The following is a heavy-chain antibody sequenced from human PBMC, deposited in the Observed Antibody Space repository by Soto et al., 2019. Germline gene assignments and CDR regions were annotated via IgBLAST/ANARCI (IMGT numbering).Heavy chain of an antibody. CDR2: IGGSGGAT. CDR1: CFPFISYS. J-gene: IGHJ5*02. V-gene: IGHV3-23*01. CDR3: ASNPRIIVIPAQNWFDP. D-gene: IGHD2-2*01. Sequence: GASLRLACASSCFPFISYSMSWVRQAPGKGLEWVSSIGGSGGATYYADSVKGRFSISRDNSQNTLYLQMHGLRAEDTAVYYCASNPRIIVIPAQNWFDPWGQGTLVTVS.